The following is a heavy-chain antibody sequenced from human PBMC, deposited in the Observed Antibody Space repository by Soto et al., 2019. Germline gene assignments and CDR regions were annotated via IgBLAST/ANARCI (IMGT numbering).Heavy chain of an antibody. CDR2: IIPIFGTA. CDR1: GGTFSSYA. D-gene: IGHD1-26*01. J-gene: IGHJ1*01. CDR3: ARSGKVGATTYFQH. Sequence: SVKVSCKASGGTFSSYAISWVRQAPGQGLEWMGGIIPIFGTANYAQKLQGRVTITADESTSTAYMELSSLRSEDTAVYYCARSGKVGATTYFQHWGQGTLVTVSS. V-gene: IGHV1-69*13.